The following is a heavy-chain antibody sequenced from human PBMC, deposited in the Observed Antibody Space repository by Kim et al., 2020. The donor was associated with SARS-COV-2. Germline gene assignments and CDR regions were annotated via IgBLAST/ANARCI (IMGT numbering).Heavy chain of an antibody. V-gene: IGHV3-30*18. Sequence: GGSLRLSCAASGFTFSSYCMHWVRQAPGKGLEWVAVISYDGSNKYYADSVKGRFTISRDNSKNTLYLQMNSLRAEDTAVYYCAKDHKAVVVAAPFYFDYWGQGTLVTVSS. CDR2: ISYDGSNK. CDR3: AKDHKAVVVAAPFYFDY. J-gene: IGHJ4*02. D-gene: IGHD2-15*01. CDR1: GFTFSSYC.